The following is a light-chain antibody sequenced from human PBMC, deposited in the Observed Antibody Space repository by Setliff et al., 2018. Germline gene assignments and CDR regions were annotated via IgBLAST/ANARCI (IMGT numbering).Light chain of an antibody. CDR2: DVT. J-gene: IGLJ1*01. V-gene: IGLV2-14*03. CDR1: SSDVGGYDH. CDR3: FSYTSSSSYV. Sequence: SALTQPASVSGSPGQSITISCTGSSSDVGGYDHVSWYQHHPGRAPKFMIYDVTKRPSGVSNRFSGSKSGNTASLTISGLQAEDEADYYCFSYTSSSSYVFGSGTKV.